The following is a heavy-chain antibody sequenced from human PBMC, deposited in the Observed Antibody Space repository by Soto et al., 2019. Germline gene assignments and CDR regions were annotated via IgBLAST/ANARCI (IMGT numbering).Heavy chain of an antibody. D-gene: IGHD3-22*01. Sequence: GGSLRLSCAASGFTFSSYAMHWVRQAPGKGLEWVAVISYDGSNKYYADSVKGRFTISRDNSKNTLYLQMDSLRAEDTAVYYCARVGAAFDSSGYYGGFDYWGQGTLVTVSS. V-gene: IGHV3-30-3*01. J-gene: IGHJ4*02. CDR1: GFTFSSYA. CDR2: ISYDGSNK. CDR3: ARVGAAFDSSGYYGGFDY.